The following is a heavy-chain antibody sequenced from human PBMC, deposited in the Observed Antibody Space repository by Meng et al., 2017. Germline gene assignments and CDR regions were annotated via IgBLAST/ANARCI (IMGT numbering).Heavy chain of an antibody. CDR1: GYTFTDYY. V-gene: IGHV1-2*02. CDR3: ARRVAVAGNTSRVRWFDP. CDR2: INPHSGGT. J-gene: IGHJ5*02. D-gene: IGHD6-19*01. Sequence: QLQVVQSGAEVKQPGASVKVSCKASGYTFTDYYLHWVRQAPGQGLEWMGWINPHSGGTYFAQNFQGRVALTSDTSISTAYMELSRLRSDDTAMYYCARRVAVAGNTSRVRWFDPWGQGTLVTVSS.